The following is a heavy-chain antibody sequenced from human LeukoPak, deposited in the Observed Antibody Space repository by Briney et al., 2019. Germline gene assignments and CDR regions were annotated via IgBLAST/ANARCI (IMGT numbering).Heavy chain of an antibody. CDR1: GFTFSSYA. J-gene: IGHJ6*04. CDR2: ISGTGGST. CDR3: AKMIAAGSATYYYYGMDV. Sequence: GGSLRLSCAASGFTFSSYAMSWVRQAPGKGLEWVSSISGTGGSTYYADSVKGRFTVSRDNSKNTLYLQTDSLRAEDTAIYYCAKMIAAGSATYYYYGMDVWGKGTTVTVSS. V-gene: IGHV3-23*01. D-gene: IGHD6-13*01.